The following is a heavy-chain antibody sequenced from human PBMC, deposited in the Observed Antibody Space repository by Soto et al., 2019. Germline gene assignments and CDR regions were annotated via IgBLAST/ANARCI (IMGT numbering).Heavy chain of an antibody. CDR3: ATNYGSGSTHFDH. V-gene: IGHV1-69*02. D-gene: IGHD3-10*01. J-gene: IGHJ4*02. Sequence: QVQLVQSGAEVKKPGSSVKVSCSASAGTFDSYTISWVRQVPGQGLEWMGRIIPMLRMANFAQNFQGRVTMNADESTSTAYMALSSLRSEDTAVYFCATNYGSGSTHFDHWGQGTPVTVTS. CDR1: AGTFDSYT. CDR2: IIPMLRMA.